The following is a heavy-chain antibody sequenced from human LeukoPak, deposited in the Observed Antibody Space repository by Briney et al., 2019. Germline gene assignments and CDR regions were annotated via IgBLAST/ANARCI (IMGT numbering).Heavy chain of an antibody. CDR2: INSDGSST. V-gene: IGHV3-74*01. J-gene: IGHJ4*02. CDR1: GFTFSSYW. D-gene: IGHD3-22*01. Sequence: GGSLRLSCAASGFTFSSYWMHWVRHAPGKGLVWVSRINSDGSSTSYADSVKGRFTISRDNAKNTLYLQMNSLRAEDTAVYYCANTYYYDSSGYGVGYWGQGTLVTVSS. CDR3: ANTYYYDSSGYGVGY.